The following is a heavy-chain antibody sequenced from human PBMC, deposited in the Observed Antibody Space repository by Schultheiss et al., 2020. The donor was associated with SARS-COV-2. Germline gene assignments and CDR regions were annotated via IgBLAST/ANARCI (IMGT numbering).Heavy chain of an antibody. CDR2: INHSGST. V-gene: IGHV4-39*07. CDR1: GGSISSSSYY. J-gene: IGHJ3*02. D-gene: IGHD5-18*01. Sequence: SETLSLTCTVSGGSISSSSYYWGWIRQPPGKGLEWIGEINHSGSTYYNPSLKSRVTISVDTSKKQFSLKLSSVTAADTAVYYCARVEVVPAAMWIHDAFDIWGQGTMVTVSS. CDR3: ARVEVVPAAMWIHDAFDI.